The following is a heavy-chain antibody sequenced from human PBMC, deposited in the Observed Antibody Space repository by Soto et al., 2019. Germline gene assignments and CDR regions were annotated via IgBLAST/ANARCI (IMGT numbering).Heavy chain of an antibody. CDR3: AKGGSNYYDSRGYFDY. V-gene: IGHV3-23*01. Sequence: PGGSLRLSCAASGFTFSSCAMSWVRQAPGKGLEWVSFISGSGNSAYYADSVRGRFTISRDNSENILYLQLNSVRAEDTAIYYCAKGGSNYYDSRGYFDYWGQGTLVTVSS. CDR2: ISGSGNSA. CDR1: GFTFSSCA. J-gene: IGHJ4*02. D-gene: IGHD3-22*01.